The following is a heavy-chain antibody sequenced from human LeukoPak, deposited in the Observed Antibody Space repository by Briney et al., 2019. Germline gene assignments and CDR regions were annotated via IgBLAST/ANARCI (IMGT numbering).Heavy chain of an antibody. J-gene: IGHJ4*02. CDR2: FYNRGST. CDR1: GGSITGYF. D-gene: IGHD5-24*01. Sequence: SETLSLTCTVSGGSITGYFWTWIRQPPRKGLEWIGFFYNRGSTNYNPSLKSRVTISLDTSRIQFSLKLNSVTAADTAMYYCARGTQGYRFDYWGQGTLVTVST. CDR3: ARGTQGYRFDY. V-gene: IGHV4-59*01.